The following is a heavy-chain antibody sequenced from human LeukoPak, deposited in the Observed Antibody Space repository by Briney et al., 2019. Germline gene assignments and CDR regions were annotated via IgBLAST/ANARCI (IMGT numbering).Heavy chain of an antibody. Sequence: GGSLRLSCAASGFTFSSYSMNWVRQAPGKGLEWVSYISSSSSTIYYADSVKGRFTISRDNAKNSPYLQMNSLRDEDTAVYYCARDRPPDYYDSSGYNEFDYWGQGTLVTVSS. CDR3: ARDRPPDYYDSSGYNEFDY. CDR1: GFTFSSYS. D-gene: IGHD3-22*01. J-gene: IGHJ4*02. V-gene: IGHV3-48*02. CDR2: ISSSSSTI.